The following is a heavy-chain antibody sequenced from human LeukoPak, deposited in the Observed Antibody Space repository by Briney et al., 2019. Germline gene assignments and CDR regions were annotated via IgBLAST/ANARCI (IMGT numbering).Heavy chain of an antibody. CDR2: ISSSSNYI. CDR1: GFTFSSYS. CDR3: AGSAAFDY. Sequence: GGSLRLSCAASGFTFSSYSMNWVRQAPGKGLEWVSSISSSSNYISYADSVKGRFTISGDNAKNSLYLQMDSLRAEDTAVYYCAGSAAFDYWGQGTLVTVSS. J-gene: IGHJ4*02. V-gene: IGHV3-21*01.